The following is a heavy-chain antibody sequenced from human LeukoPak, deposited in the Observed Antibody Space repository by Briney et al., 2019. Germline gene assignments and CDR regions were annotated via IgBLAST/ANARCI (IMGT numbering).Heavy chain of an antibody. CDR2: ISSSSSYI. CDR1: GFTFSGYS. D-gene: IGHD2-8*01. Sequence: GGSLRLSCAASGFTFSGYSMNWVRQAPGKGLEWVSSISSSSSYIYYADSVKGRFTISRDNAKNSLYLQMNSLRAEDTAVYYCARDRGVYCTNGVCYGPYYYGMDVWGQGTTVTVSS. J-gene: IGHJ6*02. CDR3: ARDRGVYCTNGVCYGPYYYGMDV. V-gene: IGHV3-21*01.